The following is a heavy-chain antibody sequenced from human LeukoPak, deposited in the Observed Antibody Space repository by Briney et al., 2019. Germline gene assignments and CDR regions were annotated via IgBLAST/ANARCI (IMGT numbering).Heavy chain of an antibody. CDR3: AKSRIMITFGGVIGD. D-gene: IGHD3-16*02. CDR2: ISYDGSNK. J-gene: IGHJ4*02. Sequence: GGSLRLSCAASGFTFSSYGMHWVRQAPGKGLEWVAVISYDGSNKYYADSVKGRFTISRDNSKNTLYLQMNSLRAEDTAVYYCAKSRIMITFGGVIGDWGQGTLVTVSS. V-gene: IGHV3-30*18. CDR1: GFTFSSYG.